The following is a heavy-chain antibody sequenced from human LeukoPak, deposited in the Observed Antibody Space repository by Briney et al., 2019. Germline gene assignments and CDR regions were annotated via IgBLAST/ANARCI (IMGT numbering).Heavy chain of an antibody. CDR3: AKRLSATDD. V-gene: IGHV3-23*01. Sequence: GGSLRLSCAASGFSFSNYAMSWVRQARGKGLEWVSGISNSGGTTYYADSVKGRFTVSRDNGKNTLSLQMNSLRAEDTAIYYCAKRLSATDDWGQGTLVTVSS. CDR1: GFSFSNYA. CDR2: ISNSGGTT. J-gene: IGHJ4*02. D-gene: IGHD5-12*01.